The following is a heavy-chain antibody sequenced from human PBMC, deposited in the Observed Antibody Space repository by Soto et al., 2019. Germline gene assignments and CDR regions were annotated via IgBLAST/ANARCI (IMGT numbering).Heavy chain of an antibody. CDR2: ISYDGGFE. J-gene: IGHJ4*02. V-gene: IGHV3-30-3*01. D-gene: IGHD6-6*01. CDR1: GFTFSTYT. Sequence: QVQLVDSGGGGVQPGRSLRLSCVASGFTFSTYTMHWVLQAPGKGLELVAVISYDGGFEYYADSVKGRFTISRDNSKNRLYLQMNRLTPEDTALYYCAREGSEYSTSSRLDYWGQGTLVTGSS. CDR3: AREGSEYSTSSRLDY.